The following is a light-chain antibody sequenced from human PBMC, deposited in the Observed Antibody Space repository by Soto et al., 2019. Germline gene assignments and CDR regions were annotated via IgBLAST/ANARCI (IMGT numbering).Light chain of an antibody. CDR2: DAS. CDR3: QQRSNWIT. CDR1: QTVRNNY. J-gene: IGKJ5*01. V-gene: IGKV3D-20*02. Sequence: EIVLTQSPATLSLSPGERATLSCRASQTVRNNYLAWYQQKPGQAPRLLIYDASSRATGIPDRFSGGGSGTDFTLTISSLEPEDFAVYYCQQRSNWITFGQGTRLEIK.